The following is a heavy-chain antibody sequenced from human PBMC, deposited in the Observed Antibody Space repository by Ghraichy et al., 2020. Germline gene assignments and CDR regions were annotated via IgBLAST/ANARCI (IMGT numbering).Heavy chain of an antibody. CDR3: ARGYLYSSGCYYC. J-gene: IGHJ4*02. V-gene: IGHV4-34*01. Sequence: SETLSLTCAVYGGSFSGYYWSWIRQPPGKGLEWIGEINHSGSTNYNPSLKSRVTISVDTSKNQFSLKLSSVTAADTAVYYCARGYLYSSGCYYCWGQGTLVTVSS. D-gene: IGHD6-19*01. CDR2: INHSGST. CDR1: GGSFSGYY.